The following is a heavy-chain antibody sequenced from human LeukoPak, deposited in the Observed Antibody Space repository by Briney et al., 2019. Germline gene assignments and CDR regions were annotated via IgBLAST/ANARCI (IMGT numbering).Heavy chain of an antibody. J-gene: IGHJ6*03. Sequence: SETLSLTCAVYGGSFSGYYRSWIRQPPGKGLEWIGEINHSGSTNYNPSLKSRVTISVDTSKTQFSLKLSSVTAADTAVYYCARGGRLLAYYYMDVWGKGTTVTVSS. V-gene: IGHV4-34*01. CDR2: INHSGST. CDR3: ARGGRLLAYYYMDV. CDR1: GGSFSGYY. D-gene: IGHD2-8*02.